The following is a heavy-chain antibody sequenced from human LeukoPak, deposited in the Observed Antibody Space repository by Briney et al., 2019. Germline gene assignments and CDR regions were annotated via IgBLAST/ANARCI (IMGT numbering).Heavy chain of an antibody. D-gene: IGHD3-22*01. CDR3: ARDEGYYDSSGYSNDY. CDR2: ISSSGSTI. V-gene: IGHV3-11*01. Sequence: GGSLRLSCAASGFTFSDYYMSWIRQVPGKGLEWVSYISSSGSTIYYADSVKGRFTISRDNAKNSLYLQMNSLRAEDTAVYYCARDEGYYDSSGYSNDYWGQGTLVTVSS. J-gene: IGHJ4*02. CDR1: GFTFSDYY.